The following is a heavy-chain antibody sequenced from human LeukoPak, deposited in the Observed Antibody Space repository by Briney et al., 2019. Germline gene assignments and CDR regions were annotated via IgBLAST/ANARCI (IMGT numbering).Heavy chain of an antibody. V-gene: IGHV1-2*02. CDR3: ARDDGGGSYLWLDY. D-gene: IGHD1-26*01. Sequence: HRASVKVSCKASGYTFTSYDINWVRQAPGQGLEWMGWINPNSGGTNYAQKFQGRVTMTRDTSISTAYMELSRLRSDDTAVYYCARDDGGGSYLWLDYWGQGTLVTVSS. CDR2: INPNSGGT. J-gene: IGHJ4*02. CDR1: GYTFTSYD.